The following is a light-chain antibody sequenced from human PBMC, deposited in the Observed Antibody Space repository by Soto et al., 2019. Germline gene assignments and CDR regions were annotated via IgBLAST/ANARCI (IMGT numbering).Light chain of an antibody. CDR1: SSDVGGYNY. Sequence: ALTQPASVSGSPGQSITISCTGTSSDVGGYNYVSWYQQHPGKAPKLMIYDVSNRPSGVSNRFSGSKSGNTASLTISGLQAEDEADYYCSSYTSSLTLVVFGGGTKVTVL. CDR2: DVS. CDR3: SSYTSSLTLVV. V-gene: IGLV2-14*01. J-gene: IGLJ2*01.